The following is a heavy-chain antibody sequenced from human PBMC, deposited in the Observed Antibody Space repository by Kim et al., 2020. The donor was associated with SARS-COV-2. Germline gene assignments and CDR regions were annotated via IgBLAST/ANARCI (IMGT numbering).Heavy chain of an antibody. J-gene: IGHJ4*02. CDR2: VSAHSGNT. D-gene: IGHD2-2*02. Sequence: ASVKVSCKASGYTFTTHAIAWVRQAPGQGLEWMGWVSAHSGNTKYAQNFQGRVTMTKDTSTSTAYMELTSLKPDDTAVYYCARRRERDCSSTPCYISPLFHFDSWGQGTLVRVSA. CDR3: ARRRERDCSSTPCYISPLFHFDS. CDR1: GYTFTTHA. V-gene: IGHV1-18*04.